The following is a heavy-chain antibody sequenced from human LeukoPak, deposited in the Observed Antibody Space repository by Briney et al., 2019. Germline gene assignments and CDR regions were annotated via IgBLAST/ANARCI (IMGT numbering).Heavy chain of an antibody. CDR1: GFTFRSNA. CDR2: ISSSSSST. CDR3: ARERLSTSSYEVDY. J-gene: IGHJ4*02. D-gene: IGHD2-2*01. V-gene: IGHV3-23*01. Sequence: GGTLRLYCAASGFTFRSNAMSWVRQAPGKGQKWVSAISSSSSSTYYADTVKGRFTISRGNSKNILYLQINSLRAEDAAVYYCARERLSTSSYEVDYWGQGTLVTVSS.